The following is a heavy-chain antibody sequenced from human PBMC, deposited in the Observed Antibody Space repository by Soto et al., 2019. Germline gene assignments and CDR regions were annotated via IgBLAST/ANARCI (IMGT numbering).Heavy chain of an antibody. J-gene: IGHJ6*02. CDR3: ARDSGTLLGNYGMDV. V-gene: IGHV3-23*01. CDR1: GFTFSSYA. Sequence: PGGSLRLSCAASGFTFSSYAMSWVRQAPGKGLEWVSAISGSGGSTYYADSVKGRFTISRDNSKNTLYLQMNSLGAEDTAVYYCARDSGTLLGNYGMDVWGQGTTVTVSS. D-gene: IGHD3-10*01. CDR2: ISGSGGST.